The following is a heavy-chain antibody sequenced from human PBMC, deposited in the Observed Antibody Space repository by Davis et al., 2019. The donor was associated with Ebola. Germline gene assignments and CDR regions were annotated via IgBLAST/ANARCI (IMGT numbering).Heavy chain of an antibody. CDR2: FDLEDNKR. CDR1: GYTLNDLS. Sequence: ASVKVSCKVSGYTLNDLSLHWVRQAPGKGLEWMGGFDLEDNKRIYAEKFQGKIIMTEDTSTDTAYIELSSVRFDDTALYYCATDPGGTMVQGLMGDYWGQGTPVTVSS. V-gene: IGHV1-24*01. CDR3: ATDPGGTMVQGLMGDY. J-gene: IGHJ4*02. D-gene: IGHD3-10*01.